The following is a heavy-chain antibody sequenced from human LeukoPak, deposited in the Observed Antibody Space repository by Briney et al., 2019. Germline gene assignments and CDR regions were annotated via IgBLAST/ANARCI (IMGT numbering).Heavy chain of an antibody. Sequence: ASVKVSCKVSGYTLTELSMHWVRQAPGKGLGWMGGFDPEDGETIYAQKFQGRVTMTEDTSTDTAYMELSSLRSEDTAVYYCATDGSHCSGGSCYDYWGQGTLVTVSS. J-gene: IGHJ4*02. CDR3: ATDGSHCSGGSCYDY. CDR1: GYTLTELS. CDR2: FDPEDGET. V-gene: IGHV1-24*01. D-gene: IGHD2-15*01.